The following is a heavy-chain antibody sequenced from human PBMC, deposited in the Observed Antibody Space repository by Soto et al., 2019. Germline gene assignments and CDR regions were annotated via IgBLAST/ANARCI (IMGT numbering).Heavy chain of an antibody. V-gene: IGHV4-30-2*01. D-gene: IGHD1-1*01. J-gene: IGHJ5*02. CDR1: GGSISSGGYS. CDR3: ARGPWNDDMGHFDP. CDR2: IYHRGST. Sequence: QLQLHESGSGLVKPSQTLSLTCAVSGGSISSGGYSWSWIRQPPGKGLEWIGYIYHRGSTYYNPSLKSRVTISVDRSKNQFSLKLSSVTAADTAVYYCARGPWNDDMGHFDPWGQGTLVTVSS.